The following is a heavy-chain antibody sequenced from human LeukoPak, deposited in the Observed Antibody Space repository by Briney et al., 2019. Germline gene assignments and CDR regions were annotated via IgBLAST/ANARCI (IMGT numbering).Heavy chain of an antibody. Sequence: SETLSLTCTVSGGSISSYYWSWIRQPPGKGLEWIGYIYYSGSTNYNPSLKSRLTISIDASKNQFSLKLDSVTAADTAMYYCAREESDWSSLGYFYHYMDVWGKGTTVTISS. CDR2: IYYSGST. V-gene: IGHV4-59*12. J-gene: IGHJ6*03. CDR3: AREESDWSSLGYFYHYMDV. CDR1: GGSISSYY. D-gene: IGHD3-9*01.